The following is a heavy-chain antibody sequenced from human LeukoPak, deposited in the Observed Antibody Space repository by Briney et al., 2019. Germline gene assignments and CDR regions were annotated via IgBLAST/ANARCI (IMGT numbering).Heavy chain of an antibody. Sequence: PGGSLRLSCAASGFTFSSYEMNWVRQAPGKGLEWVSYISSSGSTIYYADSVKGRFTISRDNAKNSLYLQMNSLRAEDTAVYYCAREGSRGVTLGLHDYRGQGTLVTVSS. V-gene: IGHV3-48*03. J-gene: IGHJ4*02. D-gene: IGHD2-21*02. CDR1: GFTFSSYE. CDR2: ISSSGSTI. CDR3: AREGSRGVTLGLHDY.